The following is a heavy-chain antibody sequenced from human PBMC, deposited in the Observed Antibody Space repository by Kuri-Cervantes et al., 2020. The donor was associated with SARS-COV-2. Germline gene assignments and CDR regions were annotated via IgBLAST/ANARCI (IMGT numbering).Heavy chain of an antibody. V-gene: IGHV3-11*06. J-gene: IGHJ6*02. CDR2: ISSSSSYT. CDR1: GFTFSDYY. CDR3: ARDPGPKAHYGMDV. Sequence: GESLKISCAASGFTFSDYYMSWIRQAPGKGLEWVSYISSSSSYTNYADSVKGRFTISRDNAKNSLYLQMNSLRAEDTAEYYCARDPGPKAHYGMDVWGQGTTVTVSS.